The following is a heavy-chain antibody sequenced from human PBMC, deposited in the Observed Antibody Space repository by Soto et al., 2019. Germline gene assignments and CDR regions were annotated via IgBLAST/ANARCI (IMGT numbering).Heavy chain of an antibody. V-gene: IGHV1-69*13. D-gene: IGHD6-6*01. CDR1: GGTFSSYA. CDR3: ARYEYSSSYGFFYYYGMDV. CDR2: IIPIFGTA. J-gene: IGHJ6*02. Sequence: GASVKVSCKASGGTFSSYAISWVRQAPGQGLEWMGGIIPIFGTANYAQKFQGRVTITADESTSTAYMELSSLRSEDTAVYYCARYEYSSSYGFFYYYGMDVWGQGTTVTVSS.